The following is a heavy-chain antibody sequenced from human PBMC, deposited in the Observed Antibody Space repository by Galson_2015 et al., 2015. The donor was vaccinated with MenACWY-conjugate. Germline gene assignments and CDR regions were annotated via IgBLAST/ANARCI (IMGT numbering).Heavy chain of an antibody. Sequence: ETLSLTCTVSGGSMSSISNCWSWLRQPPGKGLEWIGEIYHSGSTNYNTSLKSRVTISVDKSNNQFSLRLTSVTAADTAVYYCARAGLFYTQYYFDSWGQGNRVTVSS. CDR1: GGSMSSISNC. D-gene: IGHD3-3*01. J-gene: IGHJ4*02. CDR2: IYHSGST. V-gene: IGHV4-4*02. CDR3: ARAGLFYTQYYFDS.